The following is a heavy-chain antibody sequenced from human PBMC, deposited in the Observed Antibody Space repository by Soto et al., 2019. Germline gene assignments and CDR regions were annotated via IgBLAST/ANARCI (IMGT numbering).Heavy chain of an antibody. J-gene: IGHJ4*02. Sequence: GGSLRLSCAASGFTFSSYAMSWVRQAPGKGLEWVSAISGSGGSTYYADSVKGRFTISRDNSKNTLYLQMNSLRAEDTAVYYCAKGFGFPTVSRGYSGYDSSTGPFDYWGQGTLVTVSS. CDR2: ISGSGGST. CDR1: GFTFSSYA. V-gene: IGHV3-23*01. CDR3: AKGFGFPTVSRGYSGYDSSTGPFDY. D-gene: IGHD5-12*01.